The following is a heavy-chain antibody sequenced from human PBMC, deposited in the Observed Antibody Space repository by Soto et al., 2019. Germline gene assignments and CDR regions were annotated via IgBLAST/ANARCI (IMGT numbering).Heavy chain of an antibody. CDR2: ISRHSNYI. Sequence: GSLRLSCVASGFSFSEYSMNWVRQAPGKGLEWVSAISRHSNYIHYADSMKGRFTISRDNAKNSLFLQMNSLRAEDTAVYYCAREKGYCTNGICYRDYYGMDVWGQGTTVTVSS. D-gene: IGHD2-8*01. CDR3: AREKGYCTNGICYRDYYGMDV. V-gene: IGHV3-21*01. J-gene: IGHJ6*02. CDR1: GFSFSEYS.